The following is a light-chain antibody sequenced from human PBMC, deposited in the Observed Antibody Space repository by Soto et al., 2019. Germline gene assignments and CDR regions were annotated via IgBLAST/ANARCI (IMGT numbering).Light chain of an antibody. CDR3: QHQSSWPRT. CDR2: GAS. J-gene: IGKJ1*01. CDR1: QSVGNN. Sequence: DIVMTQSPGTLSVSPGERATLSCRASQSVGNNLAWYQQKPGQAPGLLIHGASTRATGIPARFSGSGSGTEFTLTISSLQSEDFAVYYCQHQSSWPRTFGQGTKVEIK. V-gene: IGKV3-15*01.